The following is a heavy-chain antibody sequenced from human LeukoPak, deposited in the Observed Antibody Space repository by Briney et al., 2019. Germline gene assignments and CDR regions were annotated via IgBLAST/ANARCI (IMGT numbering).Heavy chain of an antibody. CDR2: IRYDGSNK. J-gene: IGHJ4*02. V-gene: IGHV3-30*02. D-gene: IGHD6-19*01. CDR3: AKGGRVSGWYVY. Sequence: GGSLRLSCAASGFTFSSYGMHWVRQAPGKGLEWVAFIRYDGSNKYYADPVKGRFTIPRDNSKNTLYLQMNSLRAEDTAVYYCAKGGRVSGWYVYWGQGTPVTVSS. CDR1: GFTFSSYG.